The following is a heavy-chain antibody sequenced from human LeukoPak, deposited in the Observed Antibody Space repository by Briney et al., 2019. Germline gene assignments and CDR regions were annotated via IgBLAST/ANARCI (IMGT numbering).Heavy chain of an antibody. Sequence: PGGSPRLSCAASGFIFSSYAMHWVRQTPDKGLEWVAVISYDGSNKYYADSVKGRFTISRDNAKNSLYLQMNNLRIEDTALYYCVKDSAGDASDWLDSWGQGTLVTISS. CDR3: VKDSAGDASDWLDS. V-gene: IGHV3-30-3*01. D-gene: IGHD5-24*01. CDR2: ISYDGSNK. J-gene: IGHJ5*01. CDR1: GFIFSSYA.